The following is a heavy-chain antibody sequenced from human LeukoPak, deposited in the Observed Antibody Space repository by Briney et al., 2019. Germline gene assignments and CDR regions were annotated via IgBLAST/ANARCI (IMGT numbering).Heavy chain of an antibody. CDR1: GFTFSTYG. CDR3: ARGASRSGYYTEYFDY. D-gene: IGHD3-3*01. J-gene: IGHJ4*02. CDR2: IWFGGSHK. V-gene: IGHV3-33*01. Sequence: PGGSLRLSCAASGFTFSTYGMHWVRQAPGKGLEWVAVIWFGGSHKYYADSVKDRFTISRDNSKSTLYLQMNSLRAEDTAVYFCARGASRSGYYTEYFDYWGQGTLVTVSS.